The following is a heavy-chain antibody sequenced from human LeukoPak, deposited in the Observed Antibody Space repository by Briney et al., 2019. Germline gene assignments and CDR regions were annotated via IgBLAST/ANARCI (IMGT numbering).Heavy chain of an antibody. CDR2: INPDGSEK. CDR3: AKGSGRSWSYYYYAMDV. V-gene: IGHV3-7*03. CDR1: RFTFSIYW. J-gene: IGHJ6*02. D-gene: IGHD6-13*01. Sequence: VGSLRLSCSASRFTFSIYWMSWVRQAPGGGLECVANINPDGSEKYYADSGKGRFTISRDNAKMSLYLQMNSLRAEDTAVYSCAKGSGRSWSYYYYAMDVWGQGTTVTVSS.